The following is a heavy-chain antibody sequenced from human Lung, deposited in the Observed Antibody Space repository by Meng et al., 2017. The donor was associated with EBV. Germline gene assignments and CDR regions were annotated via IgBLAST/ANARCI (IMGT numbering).Heavy chain of an antibody. CDR1: GGSFNDYF. CDR2: IIHSGTT. V-gene: IGHV4-34*12. CDR3: AREWGHSDNWYNYFDP. J-gene: IGHJ5*02. Sequence: SDAGLLVAAATLSPTCAVSGGSFNDYFWNRIRQRPGKGLEWIGGIIHSGTTNYNPSLKSRVTKSVDTPQNQFSLQLTSVTAADTAIYYWAREWGHSDNWYNYFDPWGQGTLVTVSS. D-gene: IGHD1-20*01.